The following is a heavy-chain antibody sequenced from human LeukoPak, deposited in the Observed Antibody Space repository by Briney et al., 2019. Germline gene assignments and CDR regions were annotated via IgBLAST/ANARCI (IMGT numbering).Heavy chain of an antibody. V-gene: IGHV1-8*03. J-gene: IGHJ4*02. CDR3: ARSNIAAAGYYFDY. D-gene: IGHD6-13*01. Sequence: GASVKVSCKASGYTFTSYDINWVRQATGQGLEWMGWMNPNGGNTGYAQKFQGRVTITRNTSISTAYMELSSLRSEDTAVYYCARSNIAAAGYYFDYWGQGTLVTVSS. CDR2: MNPNGGNT. CDR1: GYTFTSYD.